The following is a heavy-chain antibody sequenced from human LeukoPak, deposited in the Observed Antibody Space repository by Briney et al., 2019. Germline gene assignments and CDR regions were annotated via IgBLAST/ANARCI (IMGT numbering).Heavy chain of an antibody. Sequence: SETLSLTCTVSGGSISSSSYYWGWIRQPPGKGLEWIGSIYYSGSTYYNPSLKIRVTISVNTSKNQFTLKLSSVTAADTAVYYCARTHDYSNLDYWGQGTLVTVSS. J-gene: IGHJ4*02. CDR3: ARTHDYSNLDY. D-gene: IGHD4-11*01. V-gene: IGHV4-39*06. CDR1: GGSISSSSYY. CDR2: IYYSGST.